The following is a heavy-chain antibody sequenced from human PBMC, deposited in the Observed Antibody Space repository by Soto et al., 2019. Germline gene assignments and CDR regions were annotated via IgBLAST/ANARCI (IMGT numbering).Heavy chain of an antibody. CDR2: IYYSGST. CDR3: AGTAMARSAIDY. D-gene: IGHD5-18*01. J-gene: IGHJ4*02. V-gene: IGHV4-59*01. Sequence: ETLSLTCTVSGGSISSYYWSWIRQPPGKGLEWIGYIYYSGSTNYNPSLKSRVTISVDTSKNQFSLKLSSVTAADTAVYYCAGTAMARSAIDYWGQGTLVTVSS. CDR1: GGSISSYY.